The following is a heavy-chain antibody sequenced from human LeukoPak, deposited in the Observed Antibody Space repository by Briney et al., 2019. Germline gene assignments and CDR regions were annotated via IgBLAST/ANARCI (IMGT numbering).Heavy chain of an antibody. CDR3: AVGYSYGFMDV. CDR1: GGSISSYY. V-gene: IGHV4-59*01. D-gene: IGHD5-18*01. CDR2: TYYSGST. Sequence: SETLSLTCTVSGGSISSYYWSWIRQPPGKGLEWIGYTYYSGSTNYNPSLTSRVTISVDTSKNQFSLKLSSVTAADTAVYYCAVGYSYGFMDVWGKGTTVTVSS. J-gene: IGHJ6*04.